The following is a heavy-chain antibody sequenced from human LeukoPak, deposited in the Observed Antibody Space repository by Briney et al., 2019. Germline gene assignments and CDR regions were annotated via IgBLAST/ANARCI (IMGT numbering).Heavy chain of an antibody. J-gene: IGHJ6*02. Sequence: ASVKVSCKASGYTFTGYYMHWVRQGPGQGLEWMGWINPNSGGTNYAQKFQGRVTMTRDTSISTAYMELSRLRSDDTAVYYCARAASIAARYYYYYGMDVWGQGTTVTVSS. CDR1: GYTFTGYY. CDR2: INPNSGGT. D-gene: IGHD6-6*01. CDR3: ARAASIAARYYYYYGMDV. V-gene: IGHV1-2*02.